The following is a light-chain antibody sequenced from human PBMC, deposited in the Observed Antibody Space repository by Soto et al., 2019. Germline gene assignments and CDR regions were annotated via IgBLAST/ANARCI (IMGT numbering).Light chain of an antibody. CDR3: QQYNAYPLT. CDR1: QSISTW. V-gene: IGKV1-5*03. Sequence: DLQMTQSPSTLSASVGDRVTITCRASQSISTWLAWYQQKPGKAPYLLIYKASSLEGGVPSRFSGSGSGTEFSITISSLQPDDFATYYCQQYNAYPLTFGGGTTVEIK. CDR2: KAS. J-gene: IGKJ4*01.